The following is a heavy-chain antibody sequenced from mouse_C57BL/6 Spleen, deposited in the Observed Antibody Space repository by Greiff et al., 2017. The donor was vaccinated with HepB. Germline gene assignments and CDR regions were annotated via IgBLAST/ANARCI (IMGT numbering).Heavy chain of an antibody. CDR1: GYTFTSYW. CDR3: AIPITTVVAHWYFDV. CDR2: IHPSDSDT. Sequence: QVQLQQPGAELVKPGASVKVSCKASGYTFTSYWMHWVKQRPGQGLEWIGRIHPSDSDTNYNQKFKGKATLTVDKSASTAYMQLSSLTSEDSAVYYCAIPITTVVAHWYFDVWGTGTTVTVSS. J-gene: IGHJ1*03. V-gene: IGHV1-74*01. D-gene: IGHD1-1*01.